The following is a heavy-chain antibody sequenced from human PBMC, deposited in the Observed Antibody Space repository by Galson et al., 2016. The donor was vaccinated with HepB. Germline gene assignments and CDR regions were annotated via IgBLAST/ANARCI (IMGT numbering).Heavy chain of an antibody. CDR3: AGYGGNSV. V-gene: IGHV3-23*01. CDR2: IRGGGDAT. CDR1: GFTFSNYA. D-gene: IGHD4-23*01. J-gene: IGHJ4*02. Sequence: SLRLSCAASGFTFSNYATAWVRLPPGKGLEWVSTIRGGGDATYYADSVKGRFTISRDNARNTVYLQMNSLRTEDTAVYYCAGYGGNSVWGQGTLVTVSS.